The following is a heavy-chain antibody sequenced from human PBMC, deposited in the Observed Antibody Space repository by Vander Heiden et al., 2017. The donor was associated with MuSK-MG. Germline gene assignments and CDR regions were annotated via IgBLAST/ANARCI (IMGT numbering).Heavy chain of an antibody. CDR1: GFTFSSSA. J-gene: IGHJ4*02. CDR2: ISGSGGST. D-gene: IGHD2-2*01. CDR3: AKIRIVVGPAAMGDFDY. V-gene: IGHV3-23*01. Sequence: EVQLLESGGGLVQPGGSLRLSCAASGFTFSSSAMTWVRQAPGKGLEWVSAISGSGGSTYYADSVKGRFTISRDNSKNTLYLQMNSLRAEDTAVYYCAKIRIVVGPAAMGDFDYWGQGTLVTVSS.